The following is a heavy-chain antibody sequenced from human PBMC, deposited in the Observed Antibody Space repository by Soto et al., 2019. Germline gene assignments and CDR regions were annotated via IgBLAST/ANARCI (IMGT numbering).Heavy chain of an antibody. CDR3: ARDHRDSSGYQGHYYYYGMDV. CDR2: IYYSGST. V-gene: IGHV4-59*01. CDR1: GGSISSYY. J-gene: IGHJ6*02. Sequence: SETLSLTCTVSGGSISSYYWSWIRQPPGKGLEWIGYIYYSGSTNYNPSLKSRVTISVDTSKNQFSLKLSSVTAADTAVYYCARDHRDSSGYQGHYYYYGMDVWGQGTTVTVSS. D-gene: IGHD3-22*01.